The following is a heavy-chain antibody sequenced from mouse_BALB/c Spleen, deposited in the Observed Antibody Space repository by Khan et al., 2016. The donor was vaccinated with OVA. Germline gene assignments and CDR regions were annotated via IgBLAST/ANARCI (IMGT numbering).Heavy chain of an antibody. J-gene: IGHJ3*01. CDR1: GFTFSSYA. CDR2: ISSGGSYT. CDR3: ARHEAYVNYGGFAY. Sequence: EVELVESGGGLVKPGGSLKLSCAASGFTFSSYAMSWVRQTPEKRLEWVATISSGGSYTYYPDSVKGRFTISRDNAKNTLYLQMSSLRSEDTAMYYRARHEAYVNYGGFAYWGQGTLVTVSA. D-gene: IGHD2-1*01. V-gene: IGHV5-9-3*01.